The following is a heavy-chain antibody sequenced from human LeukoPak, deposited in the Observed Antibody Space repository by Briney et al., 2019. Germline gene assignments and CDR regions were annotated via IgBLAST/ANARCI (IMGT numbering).Heavy chain of an antibody. V-gene: IGHV3-9*01. J-gene: IGHJ6*03. CDR3: VKSGGYYYMDA. CDR2: DSWNRDII. Sequence: GGSPRLSCAASGFIFHDYAMHCVRQAPGKGLEGVSSDSWNRDIIVYADSVRGRFTISRDNDQNSLYLEITSVRVEDTALYYCVKSGGYYYMDAWGKGTTVIVSS. D-gene: IGHD2-15*01. CDR1: GFIFHDYA.